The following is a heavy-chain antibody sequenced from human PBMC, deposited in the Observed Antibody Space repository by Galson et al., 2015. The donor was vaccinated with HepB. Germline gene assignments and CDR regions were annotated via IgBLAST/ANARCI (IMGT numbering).Heavy chain of an antibody. V-gene: IGHV3-74*01. CDR2: INSDGSST. J-gene: IGHJ3*02. D-gene: IGHD7-27*01. CDR3: AREGRRTGEVTKAFDM. Sequence: SLRLSCAASGFTNYWMHWVRQAPGRGPVWVSRINSDGSSTSYADSVKGRFTISRDNAKNTLYLQMNSLRDEDTAVYYCAREGRRTGEVTKAFDMWVQGTMVTVSS. CDR1: GFTNYW.